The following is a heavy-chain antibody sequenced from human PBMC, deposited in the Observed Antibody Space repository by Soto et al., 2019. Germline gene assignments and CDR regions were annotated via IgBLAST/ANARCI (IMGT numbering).Heavy chain of an antibody. Sequence: PSETLSLTCTVSGGSISSYYWSWIRQPPGKGLEWIGYIYYSGSTNYNPSLKSRVTISVDTSKNQFSLKLSSVTAADTAVYYCATQRSEWELSFDYWGQGTLVTVSS. D-gene: IGHD1-26*01. CDR3: ATQRSEWELSFDY. J-gene: IGHJ4*02. CDR2: IYYSGST. CDR1: GGSISSYY. V-gene: IGHV4-59*01.